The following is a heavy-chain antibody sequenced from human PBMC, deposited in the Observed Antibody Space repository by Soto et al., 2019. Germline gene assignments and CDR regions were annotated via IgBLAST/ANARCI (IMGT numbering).Heavy chain of an antibody. CDR3: ARDYDFWSGYYSFPYYYYGMDV. CDR2: ISYDGSNK. Sequence: GGSLRLSCAASGFTFSSYGMHWVRQAPGKGLEWVAVISYDGSNKYNADSVKGRFTISRDNFKNTLYLQMNSLRAEDTAVYYCARDYDFWSGYYSFPYYYYGMDVWGQGTTVTVSS. V-gene: IGHV3-30-3*01. D-gene: IGHD3-3*01. J-gene: IGHJ6*02. CDR1: GFTFSSYG.